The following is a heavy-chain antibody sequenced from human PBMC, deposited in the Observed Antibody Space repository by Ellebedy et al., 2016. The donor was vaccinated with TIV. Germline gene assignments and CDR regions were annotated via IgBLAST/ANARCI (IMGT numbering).Heavy chain of an antibody. CDR3: ARRSTDFAFDS. J-gene: IGHJ4*02. CDR1: GFTFSSYW. Sequence: PWGSLRLSCAASGFTFSSYWMTWVRQAPGKGLEWVSIISANGRTTYYADSVKGRFTISRDNSKNTLFLQMSSLRAEDTAVYFCARRSTDFAFDSWGQGTLVTVSS. V-gene: IGHV3-23*01. D-gene: IGHD3/OR15-3a*01. CDR2: ISANGRTT.